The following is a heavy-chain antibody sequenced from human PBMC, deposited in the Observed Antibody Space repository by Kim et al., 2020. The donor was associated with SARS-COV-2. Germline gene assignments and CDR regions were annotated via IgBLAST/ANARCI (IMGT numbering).Heavy chain of an antibody. J-gene: IGHJ3*01. CDR1: GGSLRASD. Sequence: SETLSLTCAVSGGSLRASDWHWIRQPPGKGLEWIGEINHSGSTNYNPSLKSRVTISIDTSKNQFSLKLSSVTAADTAVFYCGRGGLDVWGQGTMVTVSS. CDR3: GRGGLDV. CDR2: INHSGST. V-gene: IGHV4-34*01.